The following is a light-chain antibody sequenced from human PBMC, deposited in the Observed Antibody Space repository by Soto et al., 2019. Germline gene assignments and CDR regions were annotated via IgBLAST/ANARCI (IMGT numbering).Light chain of an antibody. CDR2: EAS. Sequence: EIVMTQSPATLSVSPGERATLSCRASQSIRSNLAWYQQKPGQAPRLLIYEASTRATGIPARFSGSGSGTEFTLTISSLQSEDFAVYYCQQYNNWPPWTFGQGTKVEIK. CDR1: QSIRSN. V-gene: IGKV3-15*01. CDR3: QQYNNWPPWT. J-gene: IGKJ1*01.